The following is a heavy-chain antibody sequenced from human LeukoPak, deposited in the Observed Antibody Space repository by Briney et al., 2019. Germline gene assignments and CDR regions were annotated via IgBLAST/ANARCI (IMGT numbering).Heavy chain of an antibody. CDR1: GFTFDDYA. J-gene: IGHJ6*02. V-gene: IGHV3-9*01. CDR2: ISWNSGSI. CDR3: AKDMKAAGTPIYYYYGMDV. Sequence: GGSLRLSCAASGFTFDDYAMHWVRQAPGKGLEWVSGISWNSGSIGYADSVKGRFTISRDNAKNSLYLQMNSLRAEDTALYYCAKDMKAAGTPIYYYYGMDVWGQGTLVTVSS. D-gene: IGHD6-13*01.